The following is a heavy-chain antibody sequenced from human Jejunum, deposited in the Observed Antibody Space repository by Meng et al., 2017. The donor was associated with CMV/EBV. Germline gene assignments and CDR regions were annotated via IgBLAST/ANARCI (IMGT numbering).Heavy chain of an antibody. V-gene: IGHV3-23*03. CDR2: IYSGDSGT. CDR3: AKTWDY. CDR1: GFTFRSYP. Sequence: RRLSCVASGFTFRSYPMSWVRRAPGKGLEWVSLIYSGDSGTYYADSVKGRFTISRDNSKNTLYLQMNNLRAEDTAVYYCAKTWDYWGQGTLVTVSS. J-gene: IGHJ4*02.